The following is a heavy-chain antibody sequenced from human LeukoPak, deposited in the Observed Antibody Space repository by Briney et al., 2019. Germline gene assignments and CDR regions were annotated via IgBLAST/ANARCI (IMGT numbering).Heavy chain of an antibody. V-gene: IGHV4-59*01. Sequence: PSETLSLTCTVPGGSIDTYYWTWIRQPPGKGLEYIAYIYYTGSTDYNPSFKSRVRMSLDTSKNQFSLVLNSVTAADTAVYYCARGRYGGGWYDYWGQGTLVTVSS. J-gene: IGHJ4*02. CDR1: GGSIDTYY. CDR2: IYYTGST. D-gene: IGHD6-19*01. CDR3: ARGRYGGGWYDY.